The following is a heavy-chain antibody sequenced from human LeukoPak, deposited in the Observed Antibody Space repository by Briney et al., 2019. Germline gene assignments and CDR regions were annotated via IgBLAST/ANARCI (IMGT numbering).Heavy chain of an antibody. J-gene: IGHJ6*03. CDR3: ARTHTYYDFWSGYYYYYYIDV. CDR2: IYYSGST. V-gene: IGHV4-39*01. D-gene: IGHD3-3*01. Sequence: PSETLSLTCTVSGGSISSSSCYWGWIRQPPGKGLEWIGSIYYSGSTYYNPSLKSRVTISVDTSKNQFSLKLSSVTAANTAVYYCARTHTYYDFWSGYYYYYYIDVWGKGTTVTVSS. CDR1: GGSISSSSCY.